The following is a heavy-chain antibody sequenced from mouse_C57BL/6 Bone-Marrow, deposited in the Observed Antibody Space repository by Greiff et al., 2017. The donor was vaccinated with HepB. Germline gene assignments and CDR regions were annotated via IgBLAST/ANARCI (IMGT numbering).Heavy chain of an antibody. CDR3: ARQSPYYDCTLDY. Sequence: VKLVESGPGLVAPSQSLSITCTVSGFSLTSYGVHWVRQPPGKGLEWLVVIWSDGSTTYNSALKSRLSISKDNSKSQVFLKMNSLQTNDTAMYYCARQSPYYDCTLDYWGQGTTLTVSS. D-gene: IGHD2-4*01. CDR2: IWSDGST. J-gene: IGHJ2*01. V-gene: IGHV2-6-1*01. CDR1: GFSLTSYG.